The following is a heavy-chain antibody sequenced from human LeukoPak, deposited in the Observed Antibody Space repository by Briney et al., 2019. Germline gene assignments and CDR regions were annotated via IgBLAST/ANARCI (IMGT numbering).Heavy chain of an antibody. CDR1: GFTVRSNY. V-gene: IGHV3-53*01. CDR3: ARESYYYDSRGSFDY. D-gene: IGHD3-22*01. J-gene: IGHJ4*02. CDR2: IYSSDST. Sequence: PGGSLRLSCAASGFTVRSNYMSWVRQAPGKGLEWVSVIYSSDSTHYADSVKGRFTIFRDNSKNTLYLQMNSLRAEDTAVYYCARESYYYDSRGSFDYWGQGTLVTVSS.